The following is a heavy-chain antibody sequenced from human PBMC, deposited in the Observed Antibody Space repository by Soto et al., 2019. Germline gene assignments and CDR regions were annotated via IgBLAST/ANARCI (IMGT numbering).Heavy chain of an antibody. CDR1: GGSISSSSYY. CDR2: IYYSGST. CDR3: ARRRYCSGRSCLDY. Sequence: SETLSLTCTVSGGSISSSSYYWGWIRQPPGKGLEWIGSIYYSGSTYYNPSLKSRVTISVDTSKNQFSLKLSSVTAADTAVYYCARRRYCSGRSCLDYWGQGTRVTVS. D-gene: IGHD2-15*01. J-gene: IGHJ4*02. V-gene: IGHV4-39*01.